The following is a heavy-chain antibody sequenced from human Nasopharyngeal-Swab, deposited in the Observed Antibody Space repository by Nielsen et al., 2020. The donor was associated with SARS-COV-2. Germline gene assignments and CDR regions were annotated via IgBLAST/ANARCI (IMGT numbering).Heavy chain of an antibody. CDR1: GYTFTSYA. CDR3: ARLDQLLWFGELLYSHSGHWFDP. J-gene: IGHJ5*02. V-gene: IGHV7-4-1*02. D-gene: IGHD3-10*01. Sequence: ASVQVSCKASGYTFTSYAMNWVRQAPGQGLEWMGWINTNTGNPTYAQGFTGRFVFSLDTSVSTAYLQISSLKAEDTAVYYCARLDQLLWFGELLYSHSGHWFDPWGQGTLVTVSS. CDR2: INTNTGNP.